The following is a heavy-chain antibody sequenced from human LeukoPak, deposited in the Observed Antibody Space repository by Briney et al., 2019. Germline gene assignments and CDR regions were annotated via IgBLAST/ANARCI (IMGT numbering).Heavy chain of an antibody. V-gene: IGHV3-23*01. J-gene: IGHJ4*02. D-gene: IGHD3-10*01. CDR2: MKGSGES. CDR3: ARASWVSAADAVS. Sequence: GGSLRLSCAASGLSFRSFAMSWVRQAPARGLEWVSSMKGSGESFYADSLKGRFTISRDDSKNTVYLQLSNLRVEDTAVYYCARASWVSAADAVSWGQGTLVTVSS. CDR1: GLSFRSFA.